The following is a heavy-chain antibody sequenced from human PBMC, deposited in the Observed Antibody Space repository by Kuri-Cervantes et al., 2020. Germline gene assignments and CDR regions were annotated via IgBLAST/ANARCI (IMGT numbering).Heavy chain of an antibody. CDR1: GFTFSSYG. V-gene: IGHV3-30*02. CDR3: ARVDPLYWALFDY. Sequence: GESLKISCAASGFTFSSYGMHWVRQAPGKGLEWVAFIRYDGSNKYYADSVKGRFTISRDNSKNTLYQQMNSLRAEDTAVYYCARVDPLYWALFDYWGQGTLVTVSS. CDR2: IRYDGSNK. D-gene: IGHD2-8*02. J-gene: IGHJ4*02.